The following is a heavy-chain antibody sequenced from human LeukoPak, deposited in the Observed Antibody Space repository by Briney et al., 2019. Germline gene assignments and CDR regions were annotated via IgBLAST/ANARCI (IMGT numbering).Heavy chain of an antibody. CDR1: GGAFSDYY. Sequence: SETLSLTCTVSGGAFSDYYWSWIRQPPGKGLEWIGEINHSGSTNYNPSLKSRVTISVDTSKNHFSLKLRSVTAADTAVYYCAKGLRRYRSSTSCRRGAFDIWGQETMVTVSP. D-gene: IGHD2-2*01. CDR2: INHSGST. J-gene: IGHJ3*02. V-gene: IGHV4-34*01. CDR3: AKGLRRYRSSTSCRRGAFDI.